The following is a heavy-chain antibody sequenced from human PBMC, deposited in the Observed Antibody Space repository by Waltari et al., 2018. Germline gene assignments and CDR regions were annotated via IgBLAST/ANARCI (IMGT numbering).Heavy chain of an antibody. Sequence: QVQLVQSGAEVKKPGSSVKVSCKASGGTFSSYAISWVRQAPGQGLEWMGRIIPILGIANYAQKFQGRVTITADKSTSTAYMELSSLRSEDTAVYYCARGADYGDKHVGAFDIWGQGTMVTVSS. CDR2: IIPILGIA. V-gene: IGHV1-69*09. CDR3: ARGADYGDKHVGAFDI. D-gene: IGHD4-17*01. J-gene: IGHJ3*02. CDR1: GGTFSSYA.